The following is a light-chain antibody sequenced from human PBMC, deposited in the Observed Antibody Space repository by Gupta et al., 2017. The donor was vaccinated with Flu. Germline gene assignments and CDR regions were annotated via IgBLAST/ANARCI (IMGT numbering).Light chain of an antibody. CDR1: SSNIGSNY. J-gene: IGLJ1*01. V-gene: IGLV1-47*01. Sequence: QSVLTQPPSASGTPGQRVTISCSGSSSNIGSNYVYWYQQLPGTAPNLLIYRNNQRPSGVPDRFSGSKSGTSASLAISGLRSEDEAEYYCAAWDDSLSGLYVCGTGTKVTV. CDR2: RNN. CDR3: AAWDDSLSGLYV.